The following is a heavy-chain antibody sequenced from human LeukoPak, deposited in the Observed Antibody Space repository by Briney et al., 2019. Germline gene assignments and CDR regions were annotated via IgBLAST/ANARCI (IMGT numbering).Heavy chain of an antibody. CDR1: GFSLTNAW. V-gene: IGHV3-15*01. D-gene: IGHD7-27*01. Sequence: GGSLRLSCAGSGFSLTNAWMSWVRQAPGKGLEWVGRIKRESDGGTAEYPAPVKGRFTISRDDSKNTLYLQMTSLRTEDTAVYYCTTWGIWGQGTMVTVSS. CDR3: TTWGI. J-gene: IGHJ3*02. CDR2: IKRESDGGTA.